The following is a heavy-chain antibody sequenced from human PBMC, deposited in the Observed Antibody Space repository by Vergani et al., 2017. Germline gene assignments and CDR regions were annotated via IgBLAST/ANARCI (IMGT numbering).Heavy chain of an antibody. Sequence: EVQLLESGGGLVQPGGSLRLSCAASGFTFSTYAMTWVRQAPGKGLEWVSTISSDGGSTYYADSVKGRFTISRDNSKNTLSLQMNSLTAEDTAIYYCARAGVRAGFDFWGQGTLVTVSS. D-gene: IGHD2-8*01. CDR3: ARAGVRAGFDF. V-gene: IGHV3-23*01. CDR1: GFTFSTYA. CDR2: ISSDGGST. J-gene: IGHJ4*02.